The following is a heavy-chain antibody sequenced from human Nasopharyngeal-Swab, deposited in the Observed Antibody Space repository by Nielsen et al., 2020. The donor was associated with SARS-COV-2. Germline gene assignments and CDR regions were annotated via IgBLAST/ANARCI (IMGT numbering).Heavy chain of an antibody. V-gene: IGHV4-34*01. CDR2: IYHSGST. CDR1: GGSFSGYY. CDR3: ARLQGSITMVRGVIGRDV. J-gene: IGHJ6*04. D-gene: IGHD3-10*01. Sequence: LTLSCAVYGGSFSGYYWSGIRQLPGKGLEWIGEIYHSGSTNYNPSLKSRVTITVDKSKNQFSLKLSSVTAADTAVYYWARLQGSITMVRGVIGRDVWGKGTTVTVSS.